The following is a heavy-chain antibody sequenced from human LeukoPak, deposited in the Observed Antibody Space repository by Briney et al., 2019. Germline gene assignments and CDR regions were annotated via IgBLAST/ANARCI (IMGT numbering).Heavy chain of an antibody. CDR2: ITSSSSYI. D-gene: IGHD6-13*01. J-gene: IGHJ4*02. V-gene: IGHV3-21*01. CDR1: EFTFSSYS. Sequence: GSLGLSCAASEFTFSSYSMNWVRQAPGKGLEWVSSITSSSSYIYYADSVKGRFTISRDNAENSLYLQMNSLRAEDTAVYYCATTGGSSWYYFDYWGQGTLVTVSS. CDR3: ATTGGSSWYYFDY.